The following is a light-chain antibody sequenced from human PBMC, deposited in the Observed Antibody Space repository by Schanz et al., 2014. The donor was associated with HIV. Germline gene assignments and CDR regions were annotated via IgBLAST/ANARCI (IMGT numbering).Light chain of an antibody. CDR1: QSVSTR. V-gene: IGKV3-15*01. CDR2: GAS. J-gene: IGKJ1*01. Sequence: ETVMTQSPATLSVFPGEGVTLSCRASQSVSTRSAWFQQKPGQAPRLLISGASTRAAGVPARFSGSGSGTDFTLTISSLQSEDSAVYYCQQYSSWPWTFGQGTKVEIK. CDR3: QQYSSWPWT.